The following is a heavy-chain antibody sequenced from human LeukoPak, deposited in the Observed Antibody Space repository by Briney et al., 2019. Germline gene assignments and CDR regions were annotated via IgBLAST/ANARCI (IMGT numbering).Heavy chain of an antibody. D-gene: IGHD3-9*01. CDR1: GDSIRSSY. CDR2: ISTSGNT. CDR3: ARLRNFEENYYYMDV. J-gene: IGHJ6*03. V-gene: IGHV4-4*09. Sequence: SETLSLTCTVSGDSIRSSYWSWIRQSPGKGLEWIGYISTSGNTNYNPSPKSRVSISIDTSKNQFSPKLSSVTAADTAVYYCARLRNFEENYYYMDVWAKGTTVTVSS.